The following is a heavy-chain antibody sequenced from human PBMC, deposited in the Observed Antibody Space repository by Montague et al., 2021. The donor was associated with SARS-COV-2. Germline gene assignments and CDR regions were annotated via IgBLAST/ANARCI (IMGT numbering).Heavy chain of an antibody. CDR1: GGSISTYYY. CDR3: ARDQGVYCSGGSCYNFDY. J-gene: IGHJ4*02. D-gene: IGHD2-15*01. Sequence: SETLSLTCTVSGGSISTYYYWGWIRQPPGKGLEWIGSIYYDGSTYYNPSLKSRVTISVDTSMNHFSLKLSSVTAADTAVYYRARDQGVYCSGGSCYNFDYWGQGTLVTVSS. CDR2: IYYDGST. V-gene: IGHV4-39*02.